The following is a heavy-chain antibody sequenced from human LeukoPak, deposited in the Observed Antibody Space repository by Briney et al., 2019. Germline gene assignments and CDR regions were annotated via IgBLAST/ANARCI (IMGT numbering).Heavy chain of an antibody. Sequence: ASVKVSCKASGYTFTGYYMHWVRQAPGQGLEWMGWVIPNSGATRYAQKFQGRVTMTRDTSFTTAYMELSRLTSDDTAVYYCARDHDYGDYDAPGVFDIWGQGTMVTVSA. J-gene: IGHJ3*02. CDR2: VIPNSGAT. V-gene: IGHV1-2*02. CDR1: GYTFTGYY. CDR3: ARDHDYGDYDAPGVFDI. D-gene: IGHD4-17*01.